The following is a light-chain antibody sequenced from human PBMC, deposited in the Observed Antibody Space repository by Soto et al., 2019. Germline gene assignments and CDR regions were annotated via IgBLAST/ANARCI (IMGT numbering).Light chain of an antibody. CDR1: QRVARW. CDR2: GAS. Sequence: DIQMTQSPSTLTASVGDRAIITCRASQRVARWLAWYQQKPGKAPKVLISGASNLESGVPSRFSGSGFGTQFTLTISSLQPDDSATYYCQQYDTNWTCGQGTKVEI. J-gene: IGKJ1*01. CDR3: QQYDTNWT. V-gene: IGKV1-5*01.